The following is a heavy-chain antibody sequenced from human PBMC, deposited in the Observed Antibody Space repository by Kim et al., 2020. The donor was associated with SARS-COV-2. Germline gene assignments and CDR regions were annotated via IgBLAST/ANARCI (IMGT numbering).Heavy chain of an antibody. Sequence: SPKFQGRVTITREPSANTAYMGLRSLTSEDTAVYYCARDMNPTVYDYWGQGTLVTVSS. V-gene: IGHV1-3*01. J-gene: IGHJ4*02. D-gene: IGHD4-4*01. CDR3: ARDMNPTVYDY.